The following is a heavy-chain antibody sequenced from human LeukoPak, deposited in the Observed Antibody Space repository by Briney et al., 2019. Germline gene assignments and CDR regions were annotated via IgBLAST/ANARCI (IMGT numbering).Heavy chain of an antibody. CDR2: IIPIFGTA. D-gene: IGHD3-3*01. CDR3: ARENTELRFDY. CDR1: GYTFTGYY. J-gene: IGHJ4*02. V-gene: IGHV1-69*05. Sequence: SVKVSCKASGYTFTGYYMHWVRQAPGQGLEWMGGIIPIFGTANYAQKFQGRVTITTDESTSTAYMELSSLRSEDTAVYYCARENTELRFDYWGQGTLVTVSS.